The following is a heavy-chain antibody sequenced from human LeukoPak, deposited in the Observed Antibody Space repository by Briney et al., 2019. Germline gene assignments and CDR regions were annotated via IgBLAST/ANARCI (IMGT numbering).Heavy chain of an antibody. CDR1: GYTFSPYW. Sequence: GGSLRPSCVASGYTFSPYWMSWVRQTPRKGLEWVASISNGGSATYYVDSVRGRFTISRDDAKNSLFLQMNGLRADDTAVYYCTRENYVPDSWGQGTLVTVSS. D-gene: IGHD3-10*02. CDR2: ISNGGSAT. CDR3: TRENYVPDS. V-gene: IGHV3-7*03. J-gene: IGHJ4*02.